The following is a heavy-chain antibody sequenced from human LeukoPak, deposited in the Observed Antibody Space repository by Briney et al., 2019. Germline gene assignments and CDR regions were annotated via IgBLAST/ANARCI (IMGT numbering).Heavy chain of an antibody. Sequence: SETLSLTCAVYGGPFSGYYWSWIRQPPGKGLEWIGEINHSGSTSYNPSLKSRVTISVDTSKNQFSLTLNSVTAADTAVYYCARRATYYYDSSGYGYWYFDLWGRGTLVTVSS. CDR3: ARRATYYYDSSGYGYWYFDL. CDR1: GGPFSGYY. V-gene: IGHV4-34*01. CDR2: INHSGST. J-gene: IGHJ2*01. D-gene: IGHD3-22*01.